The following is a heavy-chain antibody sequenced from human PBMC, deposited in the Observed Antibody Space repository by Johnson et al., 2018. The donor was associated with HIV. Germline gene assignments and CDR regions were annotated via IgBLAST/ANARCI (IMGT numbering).Heavy chain of an antibody. CDR1: GFTFSSYD. J-gene: IGHJ3*01. CDR2: IGTAGDT. Sequence: VQLVESGGGLVQPGGSLRLSCAASGFTFSSYDMHWVRQATGKDLEWVSAIGTAGDTYYPDSVKGRFTIFRDNSKNTLYLQMNSLKVEDTAVSYCGRGGGDYYRDGFDLWGQGTVVTVSS. V-gene: IGHV3-13*01. CDR3: GRGGGDYYRDGFDL. D-gene: IGHD1-26*01.